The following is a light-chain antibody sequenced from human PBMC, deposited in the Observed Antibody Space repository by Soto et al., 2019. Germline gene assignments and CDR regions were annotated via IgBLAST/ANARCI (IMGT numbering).Light chain of an antibody. V-gene: IGLV1-40*01. Sequence: QSVLTQPPSVSGAPGQRVTISCTGTRSNIGAGYDVHWYQQLPGTAPKLLIYVTNNRPSGVPDRFSGSKSGTSASLAITGLRAEDEADYYCQTYDSSLSGSIFGGGTQLTVL. CDR2: VTN. CDR3: QTYDSSLSGSI. CDR1: RSNIGAGYD. J-gene: IGLJ7*01.